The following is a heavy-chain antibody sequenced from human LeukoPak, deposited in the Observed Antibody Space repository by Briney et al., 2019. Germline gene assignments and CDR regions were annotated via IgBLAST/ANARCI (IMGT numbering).Heavy chain of an antibody. D-gene: IGHD4-17*01. CDR2: IYYSGST. CDR1: GGSISSSSYY. CDR3: ARPGYGDYQD. J-gene: IGHJ4*02. Sequence: SETLSLTCTVSGGSISSSSYYWGWIRQPPGKGLEWIGSIYYSGSTYYNPPLKSRVTISVDTSKNQFSLKLSSVTAADTAVYYCARPGYGDYQDWGQGTLVTVSS. V-gene: IGHV4-39*01.